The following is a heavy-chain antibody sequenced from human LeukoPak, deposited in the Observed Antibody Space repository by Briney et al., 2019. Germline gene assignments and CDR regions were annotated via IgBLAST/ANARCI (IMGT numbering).Heavy chain of an antibody. CDR2: IYYSGST. Sequence: SETLSLTCTVSGGSISSYYWSWIRQPPGKGLEWIGYIYYSGSTNYNPSLKSRVTISVDTSKNQFSLKLSSVTAADTAVYYCARARGSGSYWYDYWGQGTLVTVSS. CDR3: ARARGSGSYWYDY. V-gene: IGHV4-59*01. CDR1: GGSISSYY. D-gene: IGHD3-10*01. J-gene: IGHJ4*02.